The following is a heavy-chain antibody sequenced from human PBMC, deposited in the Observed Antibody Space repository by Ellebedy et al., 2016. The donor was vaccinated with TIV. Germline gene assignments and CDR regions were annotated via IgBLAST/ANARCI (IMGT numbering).Heavy chain of an antibody. CDR1: GFTFTTYE. J-gene: IGHJ4*02. CDR2: INGIGNSI. CDR3: ARQSQKMATIPGDLGY. Sequence: GESLKISCAASGFTFTTYEMHWVRQAPGKRLEWVSYINGIGNSIYYADSVKGRFTISRDNAKNSLYLQMNSLRAEDTAVYYCARQSQKMATIPGDLGYWGQGTLVTVSS. V-gene: IGHV3-48*03. D-gene: IGHD5-24*01.